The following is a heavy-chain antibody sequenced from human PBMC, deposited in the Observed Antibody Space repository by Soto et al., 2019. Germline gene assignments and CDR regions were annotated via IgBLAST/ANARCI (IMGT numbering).Heavy chain of an antibody. Sequence: QVQLVQSGTEVKTSGASVKVSCKASGYSFTSYDINWLRQATGQGPERMGWVNPNTGDTGLAQRFQARVTLSSDTSINTAYVEVSSLRPDDTAIYFCARATRPAARAGLDHWGQGTLVAVSS. CDR3: ARATRPAARAGLDH. CDR2: VNPNTGDT. V-gene: IGHV1-8*01. D-gene: IGHD2-2*01. J-gene: IGHJ4*02. CDR1: GYSFTSYD.